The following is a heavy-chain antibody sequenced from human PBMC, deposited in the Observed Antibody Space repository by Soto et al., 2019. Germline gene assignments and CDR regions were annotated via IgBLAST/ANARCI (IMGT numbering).Heavy chain of an antibody. V-gene: IGHV1-69*02. CDR1: GGTFSSCT. CDR2: IIPILGIA. J-gene: IGHJ4*02. CDR3: ASDGPRMVRGVINYYFDY. Sequence: SVKVSCKASGGTFSSCTISWVRQAPGQGLEWMGRIIPILGIANYAQKFQGRVTITADKSTSTAYMELSSLRSEDTAVYYCASDGPRMVRGVINYYFDYWGQGTLVTVSS. D-gene: IGHD3-10*01.